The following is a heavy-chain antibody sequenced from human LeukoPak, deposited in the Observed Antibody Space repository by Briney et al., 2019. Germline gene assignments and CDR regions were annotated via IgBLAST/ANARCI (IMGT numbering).Heavy chain of an antibody. Sequence: ASVKVSCKASGGTFSSYAISWVRQAPGQGLEWMGRIIPIFGTANYAQKFQGRVTITTDESTSTAYMELSSLRSEDTAGYYCASHSSSWRYYFDYWGQGTLVTVSS. J-gene: IGHJ4*02. CDR1: GGTFSSYA. D-gene: IGHD6-13*01. CDR2: IIPIFGTA. V-gene: IGHV1-69*05. CDR3: ASHSSSWRYYFDY.